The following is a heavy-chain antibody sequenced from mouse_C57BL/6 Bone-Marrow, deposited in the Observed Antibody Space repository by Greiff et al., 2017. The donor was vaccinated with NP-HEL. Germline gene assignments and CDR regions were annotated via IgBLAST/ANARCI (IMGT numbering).Heavy chain of an antibody. CDR3: TRSEDYGYYYAMDY. Sequence: QVQLKESEAELVRPGASVTLSCKASGYTFTDYEMHWVKQTPVHGLEWIGAIDPETGGTAYNQKFKGKAILTADKSSSTAYMELRSLTSEYSAVYYCTRSEDYGYYYAMDYWGQGTSVTVSS. J-gene: IGHJ4*01. CDR1: GYTFTDYE. V-gene: IGHV1-15*01. D-gene: IGHD1-2*01. CDR2: IDPETGGT.